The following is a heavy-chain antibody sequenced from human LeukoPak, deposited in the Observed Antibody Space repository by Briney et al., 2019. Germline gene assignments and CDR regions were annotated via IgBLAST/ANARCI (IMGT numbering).Heavy chain of an antibody. CDR3: ARADSSNSHGAFDI. CDR1: GYTFTSYD. CDR2: MNPNSGNT. J-gene: IGHJ3*02. Sequence: GASVKVSCKASGYTFTSYDINWVRQATGQGLEWMGWMNPNSGNTGYAQKFQGRVTMTRNTSISTAYMELSSLRSEDTAVYYCARADSSNSHGAFDIWGQGTMVPVSS. V-gene: IGHV1-8*01. D-gene: IGHD3-22*01.